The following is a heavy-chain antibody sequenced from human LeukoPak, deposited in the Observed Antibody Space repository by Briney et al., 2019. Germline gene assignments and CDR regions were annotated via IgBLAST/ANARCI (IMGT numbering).Heavy chain of an antibody. V-gene: IGHV4-39*01. CDR1: GGSISSSSYY. J-gene: IGHJ4*02. CDR3: ARRLVYFDY. D-gene: IGHD2-2*01. CDR2: IYYSGST. Sequence: SETLSLTCTVSGGSISSSSYYWGWIRQAPGKGLEWIGSIYYSGSTYYNPSLKSRVTISADTSKNQFSLQLSSVTAADTAVYYCARRLVYFDYWGQGTLVTVSS.